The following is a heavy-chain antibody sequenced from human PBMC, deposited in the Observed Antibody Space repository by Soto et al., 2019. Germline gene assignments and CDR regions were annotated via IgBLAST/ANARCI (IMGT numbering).Heavy chain of an antibody. CDR2: ISYDGSNK. Sequence: ESGGGVVQPGRSLRLSCAASGFTFSSYGMHWVRQAPGKGLEWVAVISYDGSNKYYADSVKGRFTISRDNSKNTLYLQMNSLRAEDTAVYYCAKDNYYDSSGYFDYWGQGTLVTVSS. CDR3: AKDNYYDSSGYFDY. J-gene: IGHJ4*02. CDR1: GFTFSSYG. V-gene: IGHV3-30*18. D-gene: IGHD3-22*01.